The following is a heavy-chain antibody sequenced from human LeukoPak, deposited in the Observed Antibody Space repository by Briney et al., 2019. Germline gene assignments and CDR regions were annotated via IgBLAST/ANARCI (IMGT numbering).Heavy chain of an antibody. CDR3: ARGDGGSYYSYYYYYMDV. V-gene: IGHV4-30-4*01. J-gene: IGHJ6*03. D-gene: IGHD1-26*01. CDR2: IYYSGTT. Sequence: PSQTLSLTCTVSDGSISSSDYWWSWIRQPPGKGLEWIGYIYYSGTTFYNPSLKSRVSISIDTSKNQFSLKVSSVTAADTAVYYCARGDGGSYYSYYYYYMDVWGKGTTVTVSS. CDR1: DGSISSSDYW.